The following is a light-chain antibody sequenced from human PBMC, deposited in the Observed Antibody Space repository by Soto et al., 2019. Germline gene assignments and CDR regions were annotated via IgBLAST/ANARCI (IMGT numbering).Light chain of an antibody. V-gene: IGLV2-23*01. CDR1: SSDVGSYNL. CDR3: CSYAGGPWV. CDR2: EGS. J-gene: IGLJ3*02. Sequence: QSALTQPASVSGSPGQSITISCTGSSSDVGSYNLVSWYQQDPGKAPKLMIYEGSKRPSGVSARFSGSKSGNTASLIISGLQAEDEADYYCCSYAGGPWVFGGGTKLTVL.